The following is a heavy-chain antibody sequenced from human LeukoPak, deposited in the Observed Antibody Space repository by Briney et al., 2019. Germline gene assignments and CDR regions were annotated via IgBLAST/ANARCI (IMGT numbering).Heavy chain of an antibody. D-gene: IGHD5-12*01. CDR2: MNPSGGST. J-gene: IGHJ4*02. Sequence: ASVKVSCKASGYTLTNHYIHWVRPAPGQGLEGMGIMNPSGGSTSYPQKFQGRVTMTRDTSTSTVYMELSSLRSEDTAVYYCARDRVSGGYVTFDYWGQGTLVTVSS. CDR1: GYTLTNHY. CDR3: ARDRVSGGYVTFDY. V-gene: IGHV1-46*01.